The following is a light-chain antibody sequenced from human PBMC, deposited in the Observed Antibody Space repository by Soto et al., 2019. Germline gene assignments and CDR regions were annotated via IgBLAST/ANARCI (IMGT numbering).Light chain of an antibody. CDR3: FLTYSGSRV. Sequence: QAVVTQEPSLTVSPGGTVTLTCGSSTGAVTSGHYPYWFQQKPGQAPRTLIYDISKKHSWTPARFSGSLLGGKAALTLSGAQPEDEADYYCFLTYSGSRVFGGGTKLTLL. CDR1: TGAVTSGHY. J-gene: IGLJ2*01. V-gene: IGLV7-46*01. CDR2: DIS.